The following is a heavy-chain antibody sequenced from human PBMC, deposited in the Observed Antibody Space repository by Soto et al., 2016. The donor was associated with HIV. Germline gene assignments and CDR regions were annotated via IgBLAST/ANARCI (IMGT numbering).Heavy chain of an antibody. CDR2: MKSNRGNT. CDR3: AXGGALDI. Sequence: QVQLVQSGAEVKKPGASVKVSCTASGYIFTSYDINWVRQATGQGLEWMGWMKSNRGNTGYAQKFQGRVTISRNTSISTAYMELSSLTSEDTAVYYCAXGGALDIWGQGTTVTVSS. J-gene: IGHJ3*02. CDR1: GYIFTSYD. V-gene: IGHV1-8*03.